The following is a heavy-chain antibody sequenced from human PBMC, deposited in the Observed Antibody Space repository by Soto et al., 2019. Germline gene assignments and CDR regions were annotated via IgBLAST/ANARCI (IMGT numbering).Heavy chain of an antibody. Sequence: ASVKVSCKASGYTFTSYGISWVRQAPGQGLEWMGWISAYNGNTNYAQKLQGRVTMTTDTSTSTAYMELRSLRSDDTAVYYCARERSIAARGDYYYYYGMDVWGQGTTVTVSS. CDR2: ISAYNGNT. CDR3: ARERSIAARGDYYYYYGMDV. D-gene: IGHD6-6*01. CDR1: GYTFTSYG. V-gene: IGHV1-18*01. J-gene: IGHJ6*02.